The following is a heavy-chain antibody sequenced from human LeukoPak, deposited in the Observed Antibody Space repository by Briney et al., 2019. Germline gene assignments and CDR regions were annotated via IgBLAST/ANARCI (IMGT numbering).Heavy chain of an antibody. CDR1: GYTFTSYD. CDR3: ARGLDSSGSFRPYDAFDI. Sequence: VASVKVSCKASGYTFTSYDINWVRQATGQGLEWMGWMNPNSDYTGYAQKFQGRVTMTRNTSISTAYMELSSLRSEDTAVYYCARGLDSSGSFRPYDAFDIWGQGTMVTVSS. V-gene: IGHV1-8*01. D-gene: IGHD1-26*01. CDR2: MNPNSDYT. J-gene: IGHJ3*02.